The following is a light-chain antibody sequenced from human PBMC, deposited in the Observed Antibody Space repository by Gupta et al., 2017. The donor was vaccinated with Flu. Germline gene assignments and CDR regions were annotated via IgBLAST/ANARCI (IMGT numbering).Light chain of an antibody. V-gene: IGLV2-14*03. CDR1: SSDVGRSDS. CDR3: SSYTSISTFYV. J-gene: IGLJ1*01. CDR2: DVS. Sequence: QSALPQPASVPGSPGQSIPISCTGTSSDVGRSDSVSWYQQHPGKAPKLLIYDVSNRPSGVSSRFSGSKSGNTASLTISGLQAEDETDYYCSSYTSISTFYVFGTGTKVTVL.